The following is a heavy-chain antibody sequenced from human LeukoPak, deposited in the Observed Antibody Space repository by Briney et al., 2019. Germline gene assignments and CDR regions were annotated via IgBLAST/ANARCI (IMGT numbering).Heavy chain of an antibody. CDR3: ARVGLGTNLIDY. CDR1: GGSISSYY. D-gene: IGHD1/OR15-1a*01. V-gene: IGHV4-59*01. J-gene: IGHJ4*02. CDR2: NYYSGST. Sequence: SETLSLTCTVSGGSISSYYWSWIRQPPGKGLERIGYNYYSGSTNYNPSLKSRVTISVDTSKNQFSLKLTSVTAADTAVYYCARVGLGTNLIDYWGQGTLVTVSS.